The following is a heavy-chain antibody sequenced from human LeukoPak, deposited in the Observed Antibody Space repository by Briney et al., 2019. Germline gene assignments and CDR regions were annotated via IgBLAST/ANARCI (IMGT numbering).Heavy chain of an antibody. D-gene: IGHD3-22*01. CDR3: AKGRRGSSYVHYFDT. CDR2: ISFHGANE. J-gene: IGHJ1*01. Sequence: GGSLRLSCAASGFTFSSSGMNWVRQAPGKGLDWVAVISFHGANEYYADSVKGRFTISRDNSNNTLYLQMNSVRAEDTAVYYCAKGRRGSSYVHYFDTWGQGTLVIVSS. CDR1: GFTFSSSG. V-gene: IGHV3-30*18.